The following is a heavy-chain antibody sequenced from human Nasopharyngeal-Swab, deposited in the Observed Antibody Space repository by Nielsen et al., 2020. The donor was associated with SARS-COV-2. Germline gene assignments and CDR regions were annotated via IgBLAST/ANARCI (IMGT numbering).Heavy chain of an antibody. D-gene: IGHD4-17*01. CDR1: QFAFGNYW. Sequence: GGSLRLSCVVSQFAFGNYWMSWVRQAPGKGPEWVANIKQDGSEKYYVDSVKGQFTISRDNAKNSLYLQMNTLRAEDTAVYYCVRDVIATVTTPPDYWGQGNLVTVSS. J-gene: IGHJ4*02. V-gene: IGHV3-7*01. CDR3: VRDVIATVTTPPDY. CDR2: IKQDGSEK.